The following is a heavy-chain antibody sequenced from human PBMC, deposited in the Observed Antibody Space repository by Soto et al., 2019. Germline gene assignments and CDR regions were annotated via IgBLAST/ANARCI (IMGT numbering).Heavy chain of an antibody. CDR1: GGSISSYY. CDR2: IYYSGST. J-gene: IGHJ3*02. V-gene: IGHV4-59*01. CDR3: TRGRGYSNAFDI. Sequence: QVQLQESGPGLVKPSETLSLTCTVSGGSISSYYWSWIRQPPGKGLEWIGYIYYSGSTNYNPSLNSRVIISVDTSKNHFSLRLSSVTAADTAVYYCTRGRGYSNAFDIWGQGTMVTVSS. D-gene: IGHD5-18*01.